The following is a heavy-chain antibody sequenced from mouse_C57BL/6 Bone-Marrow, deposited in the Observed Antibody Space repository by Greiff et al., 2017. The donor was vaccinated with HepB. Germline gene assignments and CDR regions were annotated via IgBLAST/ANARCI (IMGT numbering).Heavy chain of an antibody. Sequence: EVQRVESGEGLVKPGGSLKLSCAASGFTFSSYAMSWVRQTPEKRLEWVAYISSGGDYIYYADTVKGRFTISRDNARNTLYLQMSSLKSEDTAMYYCTRAYGYDDGSWFAYWGQGTLVTVSA. V-gene: IGHV5-9-1*02. CDR1: GFTFSSYA. D-gene: IGHD2-2*01. CDR3: TRAYGYDDGSWFAY. J-gene: IGHJ3*01. CDR2: ISSGGDYI.